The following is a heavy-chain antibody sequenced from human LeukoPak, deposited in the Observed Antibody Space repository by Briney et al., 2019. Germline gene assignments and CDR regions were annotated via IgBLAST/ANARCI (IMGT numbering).Heavy chain of an antibody. CDR3: ASSFRLHDYYYMDV. V-gene: IGHV3-74*01. CDR2: INSDGSST. J-gene: IGHJ6*03. Sequence: GGSLRLSCAASGFTFSIYWMHWVRQAPGKGLVWVSRINSDGSSTSYADSVKGRFTISRDNAKNTLHLQMNSLRAEDTAVYYCASSFRLHDYYYMDVWGKGTTVTVSS. D-gene: IGHD5-24*01. CDR1: GFTFSIYW.